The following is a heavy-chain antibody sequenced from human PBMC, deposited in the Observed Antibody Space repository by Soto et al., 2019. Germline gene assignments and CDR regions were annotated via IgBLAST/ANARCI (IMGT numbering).Heavy chain of an antibody. V-gene: IGHV4-4*02. J-gene: IGHJ4*02. D-gene: IGHD1-26*01. CDR3: AGRPEIHPR. Sequence: QVHLQESGPGLVKPSETLSLTCAISGGSTSSSDWWTWVRQPPGEGLERIGEIHRDGVTNYNLSLKSRLTISLDQSRNQFSLSLTSVTAADAAVYFCAGRPEIHPRWGQGILVPVSS. CDR1: GGSTSSSDW. CDR2: IHRDGVT.